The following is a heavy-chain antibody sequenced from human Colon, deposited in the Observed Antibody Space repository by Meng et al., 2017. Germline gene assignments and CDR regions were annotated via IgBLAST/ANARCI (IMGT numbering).Heavy chain of an antibody. Sequence: QSRLKEEGPRPVKTSVTLSLTCVVSGGSISSTNWWSWVREPPGKGLEWIGEISPSGSSNYNPSLKSRVTMSIDKSKNQLFLNLGSVSDADTAVYYCARENEGIGFTPAGQWGQGTLVTVSS. V-gene: IGHV4-4*02. D-gene: IGHD2-21*01. CDR2: ISPSGSS. CDR3: ARENEGIGFTPAGQ. CDR1: GGSISSTNW. J-gene: IGHJ1*01.